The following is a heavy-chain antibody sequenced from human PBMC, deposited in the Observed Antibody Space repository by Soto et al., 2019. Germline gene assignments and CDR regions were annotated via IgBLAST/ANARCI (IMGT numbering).Heavy chain of an antibody. CDR1: GFTFSTYA. D-gene: IGHD6-19*01. CDR2: ISGSGDST. Sequence: GGSLRLSCAASGFTFSTYAMNWVRQAPGKGLEWVSGISGSGDSTYYADSVKGRFTVSRDNSKNTLYLQINSLRAEDTALFYCAKERSSGWSFDYWGQGTLVTVSS. CDR3: AKERSSGWSFDY. V-gene: IGHV3-23*01. J-gene: IGHJ4*02.